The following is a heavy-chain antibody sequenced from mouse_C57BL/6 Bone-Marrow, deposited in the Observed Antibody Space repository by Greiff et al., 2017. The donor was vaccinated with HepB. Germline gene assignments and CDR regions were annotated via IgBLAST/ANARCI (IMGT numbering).Heavy chain of an antibody. J-gene: IGHJ2*01. CDR1: GYSFTGYY. CDR2: INPSTGGT. D-gene: IGHD1-1*01. Sequence: VQLQQSGPELVKPGASVKISCKASGYSFTGYYMNWVKQSPEKSLEWIGEINPSTGGTTYNQKFKAKATLTVDKSSSTAYMQLKSLTSEDSAVYYCARLEVITTVVAHFDYWGQGTTLTVSS. V-gene: IGHV1-42*01. CDR3: ARLEVITTVVAHFDY.